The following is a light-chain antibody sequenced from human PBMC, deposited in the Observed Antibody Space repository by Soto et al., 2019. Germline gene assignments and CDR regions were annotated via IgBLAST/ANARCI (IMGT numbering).Light chain of an antibody. V-gene: IGLV1-47*01. CDR1: SSNIGSHF. CDR2: RDG. J-gene: IGLJ7*01. CDR3: AVWDQSLTGWV. Sequence: QSVLTQPPSASGTPGQSLTISCSGSSSNIGSHFVYWYQHLPGTAPKLLIFRDGQRPSVVPARFFGSKSGTSASLAITGLRSEDEADYYCAVWDQSLTGWVFGGGTQLTVL.